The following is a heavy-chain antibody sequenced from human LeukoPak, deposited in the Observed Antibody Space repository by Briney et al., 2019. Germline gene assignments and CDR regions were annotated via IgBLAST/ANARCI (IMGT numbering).Heavy chain of an antibody. J-gene: IGHJ5*02. Sequence: ASVNVSCKASGYTFTSYYMHWVRQAPGQGLEWMGIINPSGGSTSYAQKFQGRVTMTRDMSTSTVYMVLSSLSSEDAAVYYCARGERTMIVVVTYNWFDPWGQGTLVTVSS. CDR1: GYTFTSYY. V-gene: IGHV1-46*01. CDR2: INPSGGST. D-gene: IGHD3-22*01. CDR3: ARGERTMIVVVTYNWFDP.